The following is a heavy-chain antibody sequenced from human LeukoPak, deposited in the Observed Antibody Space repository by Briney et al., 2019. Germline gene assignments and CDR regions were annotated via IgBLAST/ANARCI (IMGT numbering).Heavy chain of an antibody. D-gene: IGHD6-13*01. J-gene: IGHJ4*02. CDR2: IIPIFGTA. V-gene: IGHV1-69*01. Sequence: SVKVSCKASGGTFSSYAISWVRQAPGQGLEWMGGIIPIFGTANYAQKFQGRVTITADESTSTAYMELSSLRSEDTAVYYCASPLSAGVPYYFDYWGQGTLVTVSS. CDR3: ASPLSAGVPYYFDY. CDR1: GGTFSSYA.